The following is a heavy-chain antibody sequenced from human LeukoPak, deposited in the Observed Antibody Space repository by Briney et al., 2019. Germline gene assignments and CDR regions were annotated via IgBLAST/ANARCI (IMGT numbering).Heavy chain of an antibody. Sequence: KPSETLSLTCAVSGGSVSSGSYYWSWIRQPPGKGLEWLGYIYYSGSTNYNPSLKSRVTISVDTSKNQFSLKLSSVTAADTAVYYCARVFSCSGGSCYLSAFDIRGQGTMVTVSS. V-gene: IGHV4-61*01. J-gene: IGHJ3*02. CDR3: ARVFSCSGGSCYLSAFDI. D-gene: IGHD2-15*01. CDR1: GGSVSSGSYY. CDR2: IYYSGST.